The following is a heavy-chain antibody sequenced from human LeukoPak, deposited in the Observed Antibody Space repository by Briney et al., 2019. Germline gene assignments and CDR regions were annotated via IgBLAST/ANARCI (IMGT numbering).Heavy chain of an antibody. V-gene: IGHV4-59*12. CDR3: ARKQGGQLVNTRRWFDP. CDR2: IYYSGST. D-gene: IGHD6-13*01. CDR1: GGSISSYY. Sequence: PSETLSLTCTVSGGSISSYYWSWIRQPPGKGLEWIGYIYYSGSTNYNPSLKSRVTISLDTSKSQFSLKLTSVTATDTAVYYCARKQGGQLVNTRRWFDPWGQGTLVTVSS. J-gene: IGHJ5*02.